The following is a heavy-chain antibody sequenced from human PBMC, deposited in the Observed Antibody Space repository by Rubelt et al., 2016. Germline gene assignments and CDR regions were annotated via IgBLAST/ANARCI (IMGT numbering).Heavy chain of an antibody. CDR3: ARANSGSGYFGIDY. D-gene: IGHD3-22*01. V-gene: IGHV1-46*01. CDR2: INPSGGST. CDR1: GYTFTSYY. Sequence: QVQLVQSGAEVKKPGASVKVSCKASGYTFTSYYMHWVRQAPGQGLEWMGIINPSGGSTGYEQKFQGRITMTRDTATRTGYMELSRLRSEDTAVYYCARANSGSGYFGIDYWGQGTLVTVSS. J-gene: IGHJ4*02.